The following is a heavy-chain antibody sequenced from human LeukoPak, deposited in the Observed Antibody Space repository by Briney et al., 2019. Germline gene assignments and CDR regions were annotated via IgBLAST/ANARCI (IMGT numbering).Heavy chain of an antibody. D-gene: IGHD2-2*01. CDR3: AKDEGYCSSTSCSCDY. CDR2: IRYDGSNK. V-gene: IGHV3-30*02. CDR1: GFTFSSYG. Sequence: GGSLSLSCAASGFTFSSYGMHWVRQAPGKGLEWVAFIRYDGSNKYYADSVKGRFTISRDNSKNTLYLQMNSLRAEDTAVYYCAKDEGYCSSTSCSCDYWGQGTLVTVSS. J-gene: IGHJ4*02.